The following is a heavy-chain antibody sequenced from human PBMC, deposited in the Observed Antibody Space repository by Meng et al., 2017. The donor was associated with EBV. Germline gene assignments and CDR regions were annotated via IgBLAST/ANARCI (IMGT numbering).Heavy chain of an antibody. J-gene: IGHJ5*02. CDR3: AKGADLAAAGTFWFDP. D-gene: IGHD6-13*01. V-gene: IGHV1-2*06. CDR1: GYTFTGYY. Sequence: QVTCVQSGVEVKKPGASVKVSCKASGYTFTGYYMHWVRQAPGRGLEWMGRINPNSGGTNYAQKFQGRVTMTRDTSISTAYMELSRLRSDDTAVYYCAKGADLAAAGTFWFDPWGQGTLVTVSS. CDR2: INPNSGGT.